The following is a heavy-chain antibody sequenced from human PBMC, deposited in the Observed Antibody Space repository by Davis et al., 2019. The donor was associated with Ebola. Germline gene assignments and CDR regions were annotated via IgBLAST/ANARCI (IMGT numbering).Heavy chain of an antibody. V-gene: IGHV1-46*03. CDR3: AREELVVVTATLGYYGMDV. J-gene: IGHJ6*02. Sequence: AASVKVSCKASGYTFTSYYMHWVRQAPGQGLEWMGIINPSGGSTSYAQKFQGRVTMTRDTSTSTVYMELSSLRSEDTAVYYCAREELVVVTATLGYYGMDVWGQGTTVTVSS. D-gene: IGHD2-21*02. CDR2: INPSGGST. CDR1: GYTFTSYY.